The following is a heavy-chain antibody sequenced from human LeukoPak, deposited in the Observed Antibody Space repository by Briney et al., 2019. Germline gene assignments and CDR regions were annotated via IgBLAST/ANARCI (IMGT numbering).Heavy chain of an antibody. J-gene: IGHJ4*02. CDR2: IYHSGST. V-gene: IGHV4-30-2*01. Sequence: SQTLSLTCAVSGGSISSGGHSWSWIRQPPGKGLEWIGYIYHSGSTYYNPSLKSRVTISVDRSKNQFSLKLSSVTAADTAVYYCARAGGSLTLDYWGQGTLVTVSS. CDR3: ARAGGSLTLDY. D-gene: IGHD2-15*01. CDR1: GGSISSGGHS.